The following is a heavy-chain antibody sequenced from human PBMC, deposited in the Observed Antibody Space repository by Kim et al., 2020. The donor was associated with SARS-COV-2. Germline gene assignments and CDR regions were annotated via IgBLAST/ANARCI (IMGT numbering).Heavy chain of an antibody. Sequence: ASVKVSCKASGYTFTSYYRHWVRQAPGQGLEWMGIINPSGGSTSYAQKFQGRVTRTRDTSTSTVYMELSSLRSEDTAVYYCASNPAGGGFDPWGQGTLVTVSS. J-gene: IGHJ5*02. CDR3: ASNPAGGGFDP. CDR1: GYTFTSYY. CDR2: INPSGGST. V-gene: IGHV1-46*01.